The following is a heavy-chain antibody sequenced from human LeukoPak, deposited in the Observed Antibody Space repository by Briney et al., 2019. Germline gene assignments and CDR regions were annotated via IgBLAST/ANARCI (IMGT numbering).Heavy chain of an antibody. CDR2: INPNSGGT. CDR1: GYTFTGYY. J-gene: IGHJ4*02. V-gene: IGHV1-2*02. Sequence: ASVKVSCKASGYTFTGYYMHWVRQAPGQGLEWMGWINPNSGGTNYAQKFQGRVTMTRDASISTAYMELSRLRSDDTAVYYCAREGYYDSSGYQYWGQGTLVTVSS. D-gene: IGHD3-22*01. CDR3: AREGYYDSSGYQY.